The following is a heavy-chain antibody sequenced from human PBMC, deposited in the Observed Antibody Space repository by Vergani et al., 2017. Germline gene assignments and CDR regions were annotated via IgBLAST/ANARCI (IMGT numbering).Heavy chain of an antibody. CDR3: VRVQSPVEGRVWGWVY. V-gene: IGHV3-49*03. Sequence: EVQLVESGGGLAQPGQSLRLSCRASGFTFDDYAVSWFRQAPGKGLAWVGFIRSKPYGGTTEYAASVGGRFIISRDDSSTIAYLQMNSLKTEDTAFYYCVRVQSPVEGRVWGWVYWGQGTLVTVSS. CDR2: IRSKPYGGTT. CDR1: GFTFDDYA. J-gene: IGHJ4*02. D-gene: IGHD3-16*01.